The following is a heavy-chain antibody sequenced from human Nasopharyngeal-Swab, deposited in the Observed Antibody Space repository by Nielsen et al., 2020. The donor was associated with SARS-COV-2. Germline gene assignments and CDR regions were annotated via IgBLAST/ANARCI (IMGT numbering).Heavy chain of an antibody. D-gene: IGHD6-19*01. CDR2: INAGNGNT. CDR3: ARDPKWAVAGSLRTYFDY. V-gene: IGHV1-3*01. J-gene: IGHJ4*02. Sequence: WVRQAPGQRLEWMGWINAGNGNTKYSQKFQGRVTITRDTSASTAYMELNSLRAEDTAVYYCARDPKWAVAGSLRTYFDYWGQGTLVTVSS.